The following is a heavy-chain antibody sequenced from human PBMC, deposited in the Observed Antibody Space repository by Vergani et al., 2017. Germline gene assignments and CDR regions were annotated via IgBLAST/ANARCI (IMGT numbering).Heavy chain of an antibody. CDR1: GYTFTSYG. D-gene: IGHD3-10*01. CDR2: ISAYNGNT. J-gene: IGHJ6*02. V-gene: IGHV1-18*01. CDR3: ARDRASMVRGVKYYGMDV. Sequence: QVQLVQSGAEVKKPGASVKVSCKASGYTFTSYGISCVRQAPGQGLEWMGWISAYNGNTNYAQKLQGRVTMTTDTSTSTAYMELRSLRSDDTAVYYCARDRASMVRGVKYYGMDVWGQGTTVTVSS.